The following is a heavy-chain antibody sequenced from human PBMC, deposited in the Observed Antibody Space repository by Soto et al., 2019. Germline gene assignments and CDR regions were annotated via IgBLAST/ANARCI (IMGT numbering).Heavy chain of an antibody. CDR1: GFTFSTFG. Sequence: GGSLRLSCAASGFTFSTFGMNWVRQAPGKGLEWVSYISSSSTTIYYADSVKGRFTISRDNAKNSLYLQMNSLRDEDTAVYYCASRYSYGYEFDYWGQGTLVTVSS. CDR2: ISSSSTTI. J-gene: IGHJ4*02. CDR3: ASRYSYGYEFDY. V-gene: IGHV3-48*02. D-gene: IGHD5-18*01.